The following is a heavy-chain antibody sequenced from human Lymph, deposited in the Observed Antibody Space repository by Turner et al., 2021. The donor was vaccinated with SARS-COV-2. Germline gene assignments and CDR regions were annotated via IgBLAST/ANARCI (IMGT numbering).Heavy chain of an antibody. V-gene: IGHV3-33*01. Sequence: QVQLVEAGGGVDKPGRSLRLSCAASGFTFSNSGMHWLRQAPGKGLEWVAIIWYDGSDQFYADSVKGRFTISRDNSKNTLYLQMNSLRAEDTAVYYCARHNGGRLDYWGQGTLVTVSS. CDR2: IWYDGSDQ. CDR1: GFTFSNSG. J-gene: IGHJ4*02. CDR3: ARHNGGRLDY. D-gene: IGHD3-16*01.